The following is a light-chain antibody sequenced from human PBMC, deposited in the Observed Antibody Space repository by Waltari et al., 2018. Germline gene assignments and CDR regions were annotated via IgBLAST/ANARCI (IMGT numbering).Light chain of an antibody. CDR3: QTWDPDTVV. Sequence: QLAVTQSPSASASLGASVKLPCSLSSEHSAYTIAWHQQQPEKGPRFLMKIDGGGGHTTGDGIPDRFSGFSSGAERYLTISSLQYEDEAAYYCQTWDPDTVVFGGGTKLTV. CDR1: SEHSAYT. CDR2: IDGGGGH. V-gene: IGLV4-69*01. J-gene: IGLJ2*01.